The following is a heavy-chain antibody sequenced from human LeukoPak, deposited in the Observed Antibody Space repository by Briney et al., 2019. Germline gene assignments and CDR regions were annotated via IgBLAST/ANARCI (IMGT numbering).Heavy chain of an antibody. CDR1: GFTFSSYS. V-gene: IGHV3-48*01. CDR2: ISSTSSSI. J-gene: IGHJ5*02. Sequence: PGGSLRLSCTASGFTFSSYSMNWVRQAPGKWLEWVSYISSTSSSIYYADSVQGRFTISRDNAKNSLYLQMNSLRAEDTAVYYCASNDYNNYPNRFDPWGQGTLVTVSS. CDR3: ASNDYNNYPNRFDP. D-gene: IGHD4-11*01.